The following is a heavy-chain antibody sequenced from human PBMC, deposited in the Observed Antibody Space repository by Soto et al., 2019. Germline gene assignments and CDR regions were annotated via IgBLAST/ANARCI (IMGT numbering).Heavy chain of an antibody. V-gene: IGHV1-18*01. J-gene: IGHJ4*02. Sequence: ASVKVSCKASGYTITSYSLTWVRQAPGQGLEWMGWVSAFNGNTDYAQKVQGRVTMTTDTSTSTAYMELKSLTSNDTAIYYCAVAYYDILTGRWDYWGQGTPVTVSS. CDR3: AVAYYDILTGRWDY. CDR2: VSAFNGNT. CDR1: GYTITSYS. D-gene: IGHD3-9*01.